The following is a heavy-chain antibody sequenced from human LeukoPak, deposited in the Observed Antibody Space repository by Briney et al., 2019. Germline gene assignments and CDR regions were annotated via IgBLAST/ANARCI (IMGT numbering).Heavy chain of an antibody. V-gene: IGHV3-33*01. CDR3: ARDRGTTSSAGYYFDT. CDR2: IWYDGGDK. D-gene: IGHD6-6*01. CDR1: GFTFSSFG. Sequence: GGSLRLSCAASGFTFSSFGMHWVRQAPGKGLEWVAIIWYDGGDKYYADSVKGRFTVSGDNSKNTLHLQVNSLRAEDTAVYYCARDRGTTSSAGYYFDTWGQGALVTVSP. J-gene: IGHJ4*02.